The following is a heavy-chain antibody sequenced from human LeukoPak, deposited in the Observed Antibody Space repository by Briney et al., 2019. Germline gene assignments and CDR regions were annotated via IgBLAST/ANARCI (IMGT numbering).Heavy chain of an antibody. CDR3: ARASTEPGPGDY. D-gene: IGHD1-26*01. Sequence: PSETLSLTCTVSGGSISSGGYYWSWIRQHPGKGLEWIGYIYYSGSTYYNPSLKSRVTIYVDTSKNQFSLKLISETAADPAVYYCARASTEPGPGDYWGQGTLVTVSS. CDR2: IYYSGST. J-gene: IGHJ4*02. CDR1: GGSISSGGYY. V-gene: IGHV4-31*03.